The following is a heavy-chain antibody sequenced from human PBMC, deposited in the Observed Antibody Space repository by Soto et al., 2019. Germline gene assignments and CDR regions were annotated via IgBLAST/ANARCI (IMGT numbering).Heavy chain of an antibody. CDR1: GGSISSGGYY. Sequence: PSETLSLTCAVSGGSISSGGYYWSWIRLLPGEGLEWIGYIYYSGSTNYNPSLKSRVTISVDTSKNQFSLKLSSVTAADTAVYYCARVLFGRGNWFDPWGQGTLVTVSS. V-gene: IGHV4-61*08. CDR2: IYYSGST. D-gene: IGHD3-3*01. J-gene: IGHJ5*02. CDR3: ARVLFGRGNWFDP.